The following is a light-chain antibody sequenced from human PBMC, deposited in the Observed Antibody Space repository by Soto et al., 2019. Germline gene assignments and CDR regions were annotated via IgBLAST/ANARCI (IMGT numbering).Light chain of an antibody. J-gene: IGKJ4*01. CDR1: QGISNY. CDR2: AAS. Sequence: DIQMTPSPSSLSASVGDRVTITCRARQGISNYLAWYQQKPGKVPKLLIYAASTLQSGVPSRFSGSRSGTDFTLIISSLQPKDVATYCCHKYDNAPLTFGGGNKVDI. V-gene: IGKV1-27*01. CDR3: HKYDNAPLT.